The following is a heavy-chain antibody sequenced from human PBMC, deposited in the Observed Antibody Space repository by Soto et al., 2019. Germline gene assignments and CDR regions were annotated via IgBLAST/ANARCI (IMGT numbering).Heavy chain of an antibody. V-gene: IGHV1-18*01. CDR1: GYTFTSYG. Sequence: QVPLVQSGAEVKKPGASVKVSCKASGYTFTSYGISWVRQAPGQGLEWMGWISAYNGNTNYAQKLQGRVTMTTDTPTSTAYMELRGLGSDDTAVYYRARGSGRVVDGAHLDWFAPWGQGTLVTVSS. J-gene: IGHJ5*02. D-gene: IGHD2-15*01. CDR2: ISAYNGNT. CDR3: ARGSGRVVDGAHLDWFAP.